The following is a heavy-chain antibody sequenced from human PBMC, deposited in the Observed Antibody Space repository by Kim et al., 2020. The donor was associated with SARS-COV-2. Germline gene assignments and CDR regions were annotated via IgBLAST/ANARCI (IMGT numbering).Heavy chain of an antibody. CDR3: ARNFGNSRWLPGGWFDP. J-gene: IGHJ5*02. V-gene: IGHV1-18*04. CDR2: ISAYNGNT. CDR1: GYTFTSYG. Sequence: ASVKVSCKASGYTFTSYGISWVRQAPGQGLEWMGWISAYNGNTNYAQKLQGRVTMTTDTSTSTAYMELRSLRSDDTAVYYCARNFGNSRWLPGGWFDPWGQGTLVTVSS. D-gene: IGHD6-13*01.